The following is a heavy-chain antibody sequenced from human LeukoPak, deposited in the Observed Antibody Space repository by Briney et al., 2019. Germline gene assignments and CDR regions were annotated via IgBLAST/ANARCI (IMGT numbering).Heavy chain of an antibody. J-gene: IGHJ4*02. CDR3: AKDLRIRAGVPDY. CDR1: GFTFSTYA. V-gene: IGHV3-23*01. CDR2: ISSGDGFT. D-gene: IGHD2-8*01. Sequence: LGGSLRLSCAASGFTFSTYAMSWVRQAPGKGLEWVSTISSGDGFTYYSDSVKGRFTISRDSSKNTLCLQMNSLRAEDTAVYYCAKDLRIRAGVPDYWGQGTLVTVSS.